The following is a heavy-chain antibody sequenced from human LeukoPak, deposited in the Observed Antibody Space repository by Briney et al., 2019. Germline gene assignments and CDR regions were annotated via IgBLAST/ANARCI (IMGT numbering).Heavy chain of an antibody. V-gene: IGHV4-59*11. D-gene: IGHD3-3*01. CDR3: ARGGSAISTAFDI. J-gene: IGHJ3*02. CDR1: GGSISGPY. Sequence: PSETLFLTCSDSGGSISGPYGSCIPQPPGKGLEWIGYLYYSGSTNSNPSLKSRVTMSVDTSKNQFSLKLRSVTAADTAVYYCARGGSAISTAFDIWGQGTRVTVSS. CDR2: LYYSGST.